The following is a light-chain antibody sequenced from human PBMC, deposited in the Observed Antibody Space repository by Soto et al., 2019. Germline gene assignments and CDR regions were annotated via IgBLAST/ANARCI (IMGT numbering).Light chain of an antibody. V-gene: IGLV2-18*02. J-gene: IGLJ1*01. CDR2: EVN. Sequence: QSALTQPPSVSVSPGQSVTISCTGTSNDVGSYNRVSWYQQPPGTAPKLMIYEVNNRPSGVPDRFSGSKSGNTASLTITGLQAEDEADYYCSSYTSSSTYVFGTGTKVTVL. CDR1: SNDVGSYNR. CDR3: SSYTSSSTYV.